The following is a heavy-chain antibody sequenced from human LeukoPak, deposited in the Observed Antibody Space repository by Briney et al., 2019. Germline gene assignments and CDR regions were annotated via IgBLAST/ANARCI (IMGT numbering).Heavy chain of an antibody. CDR2: IWYDGSNK. D-gene: IGHD6-13*01. V-gene: IGHV3-33*01. Sequence: GRSLRLSCAASGFRFGSHAVHWVRQAPGKGLEWLAQIWYDGSNKYYVDSVKGRFTTSRDNSKNAVYLQMNSLRAEDTAVYFCARDGQQLAPYAMDVWGQGTTVTVSS. CDR3: ARDGQQLAPYAMDV. CDR1: GFRFGSHA. J-gene: IGHJ6*02.